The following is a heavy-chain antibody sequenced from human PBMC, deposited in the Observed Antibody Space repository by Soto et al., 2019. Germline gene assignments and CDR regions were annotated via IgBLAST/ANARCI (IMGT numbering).Heavy chain of an antibody. V-gene: IGHV3-30*18. J-gene: IGHJ4*02. D-gene: IGHD1-1*01. Sequence: GGSLSLSCAASGFTFSNYAMHWARQAPGKGLEWVALTSYDGNNEYYTDSVKGRFTISRDNSKNTLFLQMNSPRPEDTAVYYCAKDKGVFNWATSYFDYWGQGALVTVSS. CDR2: TSYDGNNE. CDR3: AKDKGVFNWATSYFDY. CDR1: GFTFSNYA.